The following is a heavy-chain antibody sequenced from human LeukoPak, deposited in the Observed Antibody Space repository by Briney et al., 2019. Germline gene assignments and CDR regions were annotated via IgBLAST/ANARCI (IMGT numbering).Heavy chain of an antibody. CDR2: IYPGDSDT. CDR1: EYSFTNYW. V-gene: IGHV5-51*01. D-gene: IGHD3-22*01. J-gene: IGHJ5*02. Sequence: GESLKISCKGSEYSFTNYWIGWVRQMPGKGLEWIGIIYPGDSDTKYSPSFQGLVIISVDKSIRTAYLQWSSLKASDTAMYYCASPGGGDYYDSSGYFYHWGQGTLVTVSS. CDR3: ASPGGGDYYDSSGYFYH.